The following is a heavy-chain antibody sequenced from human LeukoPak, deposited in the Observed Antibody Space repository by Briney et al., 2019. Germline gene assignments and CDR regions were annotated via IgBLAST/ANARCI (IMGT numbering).Heavy chain of an antibody. J-gene: IGHJ4*02. CDR1: GFTFSSYA. V-gene: IGHV3-21*06. D-gene: IGHD3-9*01. Sequence: PGGSLRLSCSASGFTFSSYAMHWVRQAPGKGLEWVSSISSGSSYIYYADSMKGRFTISRDNAKNSLYLQMNSLKAEDTAVYFCASHYDIDYWGQGTLVTVSS. CDR2: ISSGSSYI. CDR3: ASHYDIDY.